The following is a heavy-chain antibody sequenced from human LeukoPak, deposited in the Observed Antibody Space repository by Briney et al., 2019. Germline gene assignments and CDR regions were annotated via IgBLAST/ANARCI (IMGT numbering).Heavy chain of an antibody. CDR3: AREGYSDYDFWSGYRGGYFDY. CDR1: GFTFSSYS. V-gene: IGHV3-21*01. D-gene: IGHD3-3*01. Sequence: GGSLRLSCAASGFTFSSYSMNWVRQAPGKGLEWVSSISSSSSYIYYADSVKGRFTISRDNAKNSLYLQMNSLRAEDTAVYYCAREGYSDYDFWSGYRGGYFDYWGQGTLVTVSS. J-gene: IGHJ4*02. CDR2: ISSSSSYI.